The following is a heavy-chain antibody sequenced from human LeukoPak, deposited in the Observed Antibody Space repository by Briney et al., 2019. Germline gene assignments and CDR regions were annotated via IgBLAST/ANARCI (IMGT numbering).Heavy chain of an antibody. CDR3: AKIPLGSHWVDFDY. CDR2: ISGSGGST. Sequence: SGGSLTLSCAASAFTFTTYSMSWVRQPPRKRLEWLSGISGSGGSTYYADSVKGRFTIYRDNSQNTLYLQMDSLRGEDKGVYYCAKIPLGSHWVDFDYWGQGTLVTVSS. V-gene: IGHV3-23*01. CDR1: AFTFTTYS. J-gene: IGHJ4*02. D-gene: IGHD3-10*01.